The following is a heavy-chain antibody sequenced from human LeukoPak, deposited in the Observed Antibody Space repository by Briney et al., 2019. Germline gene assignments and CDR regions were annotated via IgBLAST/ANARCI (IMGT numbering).Heavy chain of an antibody. V-gene: IGHV1-58*02. Sequence: SVKVSCKASGFTFTSSAMQWVRQARGQRLEWIGWIVVGSGNTNYAQKFQERVTITRDMSTSTAYMELSSLRSEDTAVYYCARSVYYGSGTTGRVSLLDYWGQGTLVTVSS. J-gene: IGHJ4*02. CDR1: GFTFTSSA. CDR3: ARSVYYGSGTTGRVSLLDY. CDR2: IVVGSGNT. D-gene: IGHD3-10*01.